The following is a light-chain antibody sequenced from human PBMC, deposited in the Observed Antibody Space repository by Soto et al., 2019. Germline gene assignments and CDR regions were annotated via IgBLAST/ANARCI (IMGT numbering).Light chain of an antibody. CDR2: DVS. CDR3: NSYTSSSTGV. Sequence: QSVLTQPASVSGSPGQSITISCTGTSSDVGGYNYVSWYQQHPGEAPKLMIYDVSSRPSGVSNRFSGSKSGNTASLTISGLQAEDEADYYCNSYTSSSTGVFGGGTKVTVL. J-gene: IGLJ2*01. CDR1: SSDVGGYNY. V-gene: IGLV2-14*03.